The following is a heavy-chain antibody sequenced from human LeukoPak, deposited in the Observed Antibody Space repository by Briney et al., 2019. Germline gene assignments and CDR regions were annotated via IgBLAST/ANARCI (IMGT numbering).Heavy chain of an antibody. CDR1: GGSITSTNYY. V-gene: IGHV4-39*01. CDR2: IHYSGTT. J-gene: IGHJ4*02. Sequence: SETLSLTCTVSGGSITSTNYYWGCIRQPPGKELEWIGTIHYSGTTYYNPSLKSRVTISVDTSRNQFSLKVFSVTAADTAVYYRARQTRTENYPRYFDYWGQGALVSVSS. CDR3: ARQTRTENYPRYFDY. D-gene: IGHD1-7*01.